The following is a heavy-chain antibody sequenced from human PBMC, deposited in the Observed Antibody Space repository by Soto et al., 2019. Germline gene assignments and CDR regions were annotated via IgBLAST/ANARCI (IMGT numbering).Heavy chain of an antibody. D-gene: IGHD1-26*01. CDR1: GYTFTGYY. Sequence: RASVKVSCKASGYTFTGYYMHWVRQAPGQGLEWMGWINPNSGGTNYAQKFQGWVTMTRDTSISTAYMELSRLRSDDTAVYYCARGCERYSGSYGGDYYYYGMDVWGQGTTVTVSS. J-gene: IGHJ6*02. CDR3: ARGCERYSGSYGGDYYYYGMDV. V-gene: IGHV1-2*04. CDR2: INPNSGGT.